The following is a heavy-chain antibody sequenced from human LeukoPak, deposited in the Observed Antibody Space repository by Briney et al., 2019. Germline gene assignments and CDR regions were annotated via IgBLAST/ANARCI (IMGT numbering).Heavy chain of an antibody. Sequence: GGSLRLSCSASGFTISSYWMHWVRQAPGKGLVWVSRINPAGSVTNHADSVRGRFTISRDTATNTLYLEMNSLRAQDTAVYYCSRDFVGAEDYWGQGTLVTVSS. CDR3: SRDFVGAEDY. J-gene: IGHJ4*02. CDR1: GFTISSYW. V-gene: IGHV3-74*01. D-gene: IGHD3-16*01. CDR2: INPAGSVT.